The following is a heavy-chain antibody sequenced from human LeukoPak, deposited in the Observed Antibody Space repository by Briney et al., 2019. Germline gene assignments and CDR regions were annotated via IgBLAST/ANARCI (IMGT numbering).Heavy chain of an antibody. CDR1: GYTFTNYY. V-gene: IGHV1-46*01. CDR2: INPSGGST. Sequence: ASVTVSFTASGYTFTNYYMHWVRQPPAQGLEWVGIINPSGGSTDYAQNFQGRVTMTRDTSTSTVYMELSSLRSEDTAFYHCARGGGSSSAWPLDYWGLGTLVTVSS. J-gene: IGHJ4*02. CDR3: ARGGGSSSAWPLDY. D-gene: IGHD6-6*01.